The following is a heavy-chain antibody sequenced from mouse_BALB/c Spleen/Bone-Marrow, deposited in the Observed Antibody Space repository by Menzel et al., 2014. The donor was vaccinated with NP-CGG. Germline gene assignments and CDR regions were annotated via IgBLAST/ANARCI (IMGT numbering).Heavy chain of an antibody. J-gene: IGHJ2*01. CDR1: GFTFXSFG. D-gene: IGHD4-1*01. CDR2: ISSGSSTT. CDR3: ARGGNWEDFDY. Sequence: EVMLVESGGGLVQPGGSRKLSCAASGFTFXSFGMHWVRQAPERGLEWVAYISSGSSTTFYADTVKGRFTISRDNPKNTLFLQMTSLRSEDTAMYYCARGGNWEDFDYWGQGTTLTVSS. V-gene: IGHV5-17*02.